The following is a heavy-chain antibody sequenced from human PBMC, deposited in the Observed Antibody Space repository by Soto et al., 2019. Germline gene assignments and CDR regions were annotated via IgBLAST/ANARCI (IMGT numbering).Heavy chain of an antibody. V-gene: IGHV1-3*01. Sequence: QVQLVQSGDEAKKPGASVKVSCKASGNTFTRYAMHWVRQAPGQRLDWMGWINAGNGNTKYSQKFQGRVTITRDTSASTVYMELSSLRSEDTAVYYCARERGSRVGQWLVGRNYYYYYMDVWGKGTTVTVAS. CDR1: GNTFTRYA. D-gene: IGHD6-19*01. CDR3: ARERGSRVGQWLVGRNYYYYYMDV. J-gene: IGHJ6*03. CDR2: INAGNGNT.